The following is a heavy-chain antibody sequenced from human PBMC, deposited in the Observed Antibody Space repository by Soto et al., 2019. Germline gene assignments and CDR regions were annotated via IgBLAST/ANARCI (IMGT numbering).Heavy chain of an antibody. D-gene: IGHD3-16*01. Sequence: QVQLVESGGGVVQPGRSLRLSCAASGFTFSSYGMHWVRQAPGKGLEWVAVIWYDGSNKYYADSVKGRFTISRDNSKNPPDPQMDSPGGGGPAGFFWARGGAGCHRGGFYLRGQGT. CDR1: GFTFSSYG. CDR3: ARGGAGCHRGGFYL. CDR2: IWYDGSNK. V-gene: IGHV3-33*01. J-gene: IGHJ1*01.